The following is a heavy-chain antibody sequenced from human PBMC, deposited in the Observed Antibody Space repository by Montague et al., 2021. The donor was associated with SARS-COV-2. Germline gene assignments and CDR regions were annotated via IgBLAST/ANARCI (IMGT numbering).Heavy chain of an antibody. Sequence: SETLSLTCAVSGGSISGSNWWSWVRQPPGKGLEWIGEIYHSGSTNYNPSLNSRVTISVDKSKNQFSLKLSSVTAADTAVYYCAGMGWLRSEGGYYYGMDVWGQGTTVTVSS. CDR1: GGSISGSNW. V-gene: IGHV4-4*02. CDR3: AGMGWLRSEGGYYYGMDV. J-gene: IGHJ6*02. CDR2: IYHSGST. D-gene: IGHD5-12*01.